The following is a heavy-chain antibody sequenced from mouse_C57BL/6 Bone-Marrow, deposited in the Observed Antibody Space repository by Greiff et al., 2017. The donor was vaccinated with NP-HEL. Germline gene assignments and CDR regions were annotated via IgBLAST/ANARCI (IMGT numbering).Heavy chain of an antibody. CDR2: IDPENGDT. CDR1: GFNIKDDY. V-gene: IGHV14-4*01. CDR3: TTTIGTVVDAMDY. Sequence: VQLQQSGAELVRPGASVKLSCTASGFNIKDDYMHWVKQRPEQGLEWIGWIDPENGDTEYASKFQGKATITADTSSNTAYLQLSSLTSEDTAVYYCTTTIGTVVDAMDYWGQGTSVTVSS. D-gene: IGHD1-1*01. J-gene: IGHJ4*01.